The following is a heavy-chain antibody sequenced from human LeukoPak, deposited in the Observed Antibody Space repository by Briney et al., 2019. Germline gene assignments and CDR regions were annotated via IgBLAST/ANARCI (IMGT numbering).Heavy chain of an antibody. V-gene: IGHV1-69*13. D-gene: IGHD4-17*01. CDR1: GYTFTSYA. CDR3: ARASSGSGDYATLPTFYYFDY. J-gene: IGHJ4*02. CDR2: IIPIFGTA. Sequence: ASVKVSCKASGYTFTSYAMNWVRQAPGQGLEWMGGIIPIFGTANYAQKFQGRVTITADESTSTAYMELSSLRSEDTAVYYCARASSGSGDYATLPTFYYFDYWGQGTLVTVSS.